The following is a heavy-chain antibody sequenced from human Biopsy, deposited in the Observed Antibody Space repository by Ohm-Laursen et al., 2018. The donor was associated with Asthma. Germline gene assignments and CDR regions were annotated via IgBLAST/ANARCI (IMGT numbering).Heavy chain of an antibody. Sequence: TQTLTLTPSFSGFSLSSSGANVNWIRQPPGKALEWLARIDWEEDTFYSTSLRTRLTISKGSSEDQVVLTMTNMGPVDTATYYCTRHNDYWGPGILVTVSS. CDR1: GFSLSSSGAN. CDR2: IDWEEDT. CDR3: TRHNDY. J-gene: IGHJ4*02. V-gene: IGHV2-70*04. D-gene: IGHD1-14*01.